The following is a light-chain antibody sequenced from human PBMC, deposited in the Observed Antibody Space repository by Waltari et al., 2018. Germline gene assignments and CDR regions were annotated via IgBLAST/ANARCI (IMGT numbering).Light chain of an antibody. J-gene: IGLJ3*02. Sequence: QSALTQPASVSGSPGQSITLSCPGTSSDIGGYNYVSWFQHHPGEVPKVVIYDVSEWPSGVSNRFSGSKSGNTASLTISGLQAEDEAEYYCNSHTSRGTWVFGGGTKLTVL. CDR2: DVS. CDR1: SSDIGGYNY. V-gene: IGLV2-14*03. CDR3: NSHTSRGTWV.